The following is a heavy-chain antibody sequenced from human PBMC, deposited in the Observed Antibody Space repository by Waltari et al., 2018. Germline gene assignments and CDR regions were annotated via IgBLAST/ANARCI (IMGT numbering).Heavy chain of an antibody. CDR1: GGSFSGYY. CDR2: INHSGST. V-gene: IGHV4-34*01. J-gene: IGHJ4*02. CDR3: ASALDHGY. Sequence: QVQLQQWGAGLLKPSETLSLTCAVYGGSFSGYYWSWIRQPPGKGLEWIGEINHSGSTNYNPSLKSRVTISVDTSKNQFSLKLSSVTAADTAVYYCASALDHGYWGQGTLVTVSS.